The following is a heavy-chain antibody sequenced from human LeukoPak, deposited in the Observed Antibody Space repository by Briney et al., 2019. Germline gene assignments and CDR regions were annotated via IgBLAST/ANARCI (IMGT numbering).Heavy chain of an antibody. CDR3: VSQCHYCKDV. D-gene: IGHD6-19*01. V-gene: IGHV3-30*04. Sequence: QTGGSLRLSCAASGFTFSSYAMHWVRQAPGKGLEWVAVISYDGSNKYYADSVKGRFTISRDNSKNTLYLQMNSLRAEDTAVYYCVSQCHYCKDVWGQGTTVTVSS. CDR1: GFTFSSYA. CDR2: ISYDGSNK. J-gene: IGHJ6*02.